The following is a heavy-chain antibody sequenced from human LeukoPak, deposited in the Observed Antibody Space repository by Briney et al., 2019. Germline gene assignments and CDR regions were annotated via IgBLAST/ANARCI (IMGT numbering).Heavy chain of an antibody. CDR1: GGSFSGYY. Sequence: SETLSLTCAVYGGSFSGYYWSWIRQPPGKGLEWIGSIYSSGSTYYNPSLNSRVTISVDTSKNQFSLKLSSVTAADTAVYYCARLEYSGSYSDYWGQGTLVTVSS. J-gene: IGHJ4*02. D-gene: IGHD1-26*01. V-gene: IGHV4-34*01. CDR3: ARLEYSGSYSDY. CDR2: IYSSGST.